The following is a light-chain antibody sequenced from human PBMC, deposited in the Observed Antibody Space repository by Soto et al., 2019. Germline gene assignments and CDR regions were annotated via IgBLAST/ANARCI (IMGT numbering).Light chain of an antibody. CDR3: QQYNNWPRT. J-gene: IGKJ1*01. CDR1: QSGSSH. CDR2: GAS. Sequence: ESVLRQSPGTLSLSPGERATLSCSAGQSGSSHLAWCQQKPGQAPRLLIYGASTRATGIPARFSGSESGTEFTPTISSLQPEDFAVYYCQQYNNWPRTSGQGTKVEVK. V-gene: IGKV3-15*01.